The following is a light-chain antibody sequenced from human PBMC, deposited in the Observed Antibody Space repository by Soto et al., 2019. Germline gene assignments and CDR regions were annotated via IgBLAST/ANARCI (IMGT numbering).Light chain of an antibody. J-gene: IGKJ4*01. CDR2: AAS. Sequence: IKLTQSPSSLSASVGDRVTITCRASQGISGYLAWYQQKPGKAPNLLIYAASSLQSGVPPRFSGSGSGTEFTLTISSLQPEDFATYYCQQVNSYPLTFGGGTKVEIK. CDR1: QGISGY. V-gene: IGKV1-9*01. CDR3: QQVNSYPLT.